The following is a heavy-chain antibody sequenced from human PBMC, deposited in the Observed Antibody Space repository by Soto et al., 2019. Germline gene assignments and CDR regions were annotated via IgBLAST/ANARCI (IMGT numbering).Heavy chain of an antibody. J-gene: IGHJ4*02. CDR1: GGTFSIYA. Sequence: SVXVSCKASGGTFSIYAIIWVRQAPGQGLEWMGGIIPIFGTANYAQKFQGRVTITADESTSTAYMELSSLRSEDTAVYYCARHRTGGMATKLDYWGQGTLVTVSS. V-gene: IGHV1-69*13. D-gene: IGHD5-12*01. CDR3: ARHRTGGMATKLDY. CDR2: IIPIFGTA.